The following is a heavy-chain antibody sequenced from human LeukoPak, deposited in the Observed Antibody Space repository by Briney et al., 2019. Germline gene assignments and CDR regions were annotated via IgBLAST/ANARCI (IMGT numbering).Heavy chain of an antibody. D-gene: IGHD3-22*01. CDR3: AKYGYDSSGYYYYYYYGMDV. CDR1: GFTFSGYA. CDR2: ISGGGFTT. J-gene: IGHJ6*02. V-gene: IGHV3-23*01. Sequence: GGSLRLSCAASGFTFSGYAMNWVRQAPGKGLEWVSAISGGGFTTYYADSVKGRFTISRDNSKNTLYLQMNSLRAEDTAVYYRAKYGYDSSGYYYYYYYGMDVWGQGTTVTVSS.